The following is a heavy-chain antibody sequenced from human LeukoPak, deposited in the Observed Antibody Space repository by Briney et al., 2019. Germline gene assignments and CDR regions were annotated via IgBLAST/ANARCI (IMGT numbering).Heavy chain of an antibody. CDR1: GGSISSSNW. CDR2: IYHSGST. Sequence: PSGTLSLTCAVSGGSISSSNWWSWVRQPPGKGLEWIGEIYHSGSTNYNPSLKSRVTISVDKSKNQFSLKLSSVTAAGTAVYYCARDFEEGYSDAFHIWGQGTMVTVSS. CDR3: ARDFEEGYSDAFHI. D-gene: IGHD3-22*01. J-gene: IGHJ3*02. V-gene: IGHV4-4*02.